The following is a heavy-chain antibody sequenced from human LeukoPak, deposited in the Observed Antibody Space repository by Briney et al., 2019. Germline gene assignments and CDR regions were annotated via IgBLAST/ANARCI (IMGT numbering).Heavy chain of an antibody. Sequence: PGGSLRLSCAASGFTFSSYSMNWVRQAPGKGLEWVSSISSSSSYIYYADSVKGRFTISRDNAKNSLYLQMNSLRAEDTAVYYCARVTMVRGVISYYYYYMDVWGKGTTVTVSS. J-gene: IGHJ6*03. CDR3: ARVTMVRGVISYYYYYMDV. D-gene: IGHD3-10*01. CDR2: ISSSSSYI. CDR1: GFTFSSYS. V-gene: IGHV3-21*01.